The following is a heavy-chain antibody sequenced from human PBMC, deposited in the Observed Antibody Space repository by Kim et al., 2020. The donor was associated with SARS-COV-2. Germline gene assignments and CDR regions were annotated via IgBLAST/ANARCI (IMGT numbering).Heavy chain of an antibody. CDR2: IYNSGST. J-gene: IGHJ2*01. CDR3: ARRLGHDYGGQDWY. V-gene: IGHV4-59*01. CDR1: GVSINSYY. Sequence: SETLSLTCTVPGVSINSYYWHWMRQPPGKGLEWIGYIYNSGSTNNNPSLKSRVTMSVNTSRNQFSLRLTSVTAADTAGNYCARRLGHDYGGQDWY. D-gene: IGHD4-17*01.